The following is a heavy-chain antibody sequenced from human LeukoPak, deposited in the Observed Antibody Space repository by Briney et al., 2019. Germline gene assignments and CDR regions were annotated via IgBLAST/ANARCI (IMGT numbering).Heavy chain of an antibody. CDR1: GGSISSYY. J-gene: IGHJ5*02. Sequence: SETLSLTCTVSGGSISSYYWSWIRQPPGKGLEWIGYIYYSGSTNYNPSLKSRVTISVDTSKNQFSLKLSSVTAADTAVYYCARRGLSRIDWFDPWGQGTLVTVSS. CDR3: ARRGLSRIDWFDP. CDR2: IYYSGST. V-gene: IGHV4-59*01.